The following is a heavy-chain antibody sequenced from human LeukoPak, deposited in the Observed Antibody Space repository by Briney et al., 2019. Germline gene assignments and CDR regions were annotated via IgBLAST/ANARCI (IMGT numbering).Heavy chain of an antibody. J-gene: IGHJ4*02. CDR2: IIPILGIA. V-gene: IGHV1-69*04. D-gene: IGHD3-16*01. Sequence: SVKVSCKASGGTFSSYAISWVRQAPGHGLEWMGRIIPILGIANYAQKFQGRVTITADKSTSTASMELSRLRSEDTAVYYCARDGGLRLGELSNWGQGTLVTVSS. CDR3: ARDGGLRLGELSN. CDR1: GGTFSSYA.